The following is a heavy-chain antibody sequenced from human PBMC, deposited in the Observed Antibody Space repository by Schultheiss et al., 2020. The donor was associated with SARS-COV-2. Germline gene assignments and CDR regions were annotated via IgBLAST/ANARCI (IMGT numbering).Heavy chain of an antibody. J-gene: IGHJ4*02. CDR1: GFTFSSYA. CDR2: ISGSGGST. D-gene: IGHD3-10*01. V-gene: IGHV3-23*01. Sequence: GGSLRLSCAASGFTFSSYAMSWVRQAPGKGLEWVSAISGSGGSTYYADSVKGRFTISRDNSKNTLYLQMNSLRAEDTAVYYCAKDLWFGEVVALFDYWGQGTLVTVSS. CDR3: AKDLWFGEVVALFDY.